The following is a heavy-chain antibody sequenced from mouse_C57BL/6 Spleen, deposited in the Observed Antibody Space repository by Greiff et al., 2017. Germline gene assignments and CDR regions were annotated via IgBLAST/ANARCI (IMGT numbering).Heavy chain of an antibody. J-gene: IGHJ2*01. V-gene: IGHV14-4*01. CDR3: TTDGSSFFDY. Sequence: VQLQQSGAELVRPGASVKLSCTASGFNIKDDYMHWVKQRPEQGLEWIGWIDPENGDTEYASKFQGKATITADTSSNTAYLQLSSLTSEDTAVYYFTTDGSSFFDYWGQGTTLTVSS. CDR1: GFNIKDDY. D-gene: IGHD1-1*01. CDR2: IDPENGDT.